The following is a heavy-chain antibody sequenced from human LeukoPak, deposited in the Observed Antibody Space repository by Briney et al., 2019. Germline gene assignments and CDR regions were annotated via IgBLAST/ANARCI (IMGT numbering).Heavy chain of an antibody. J-gene: IGHJ4*02. CDR1: GYTFTSYY. V-gene: IGHV1-46*01. Sequence: GASVKVFCKASGYTFTSYYMHWVRQAPGQGLEWMGIINPSGGSTSYAQKFQGRVTMTRDTSTSTVYMELSSLRSEDTAVYYCASGRLVGAPDYWGQGTLVTVSS. CDR3: ASGRLVGAPDY. D-gene: IGHD1-26*01. CDR2: INPSGGST.